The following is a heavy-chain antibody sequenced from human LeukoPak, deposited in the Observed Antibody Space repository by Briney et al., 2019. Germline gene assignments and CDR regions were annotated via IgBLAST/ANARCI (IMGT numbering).Heavy chain of an antibody. CDR1: GFTFSSYG. CDR2: ISYDGSNK. V-gene: IGHV3-30*18. D-gene: IGHD4-17*01. CDR3: AKGPYGDYDY. J-gene: IGHJ4*02. Sequence: PGRSLRLSCAASGFTFSSYGMHWVRQAPGKGLEWVEVISYDGSNKYYADSVKGRFTISRDNSKNTLYLQMNSLRAEDTAVYYCAKGPYGDYDYWGQGTLVTVSS.